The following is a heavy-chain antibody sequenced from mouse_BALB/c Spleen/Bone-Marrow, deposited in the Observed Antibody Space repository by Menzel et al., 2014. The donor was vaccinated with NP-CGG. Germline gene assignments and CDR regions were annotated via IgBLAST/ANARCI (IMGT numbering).Heavy chain of an antibody. J-gene: IGHJ2*01. CDR1: GYTFTSYD. CDR2: IYPGDGST. CDR3: ERSGHYYGPYFDY. D-gene: IGHD1-2*01. Sequence: LKESGPELVKPGALVKISCKASGYTFTSYDINWVKQRPGQGLEWIGWIYPGDGSTKYNEKFKGKATLTADKSSSTAYMQLSSLTSENSAVYFSERSGHYYGPYFDYWGQGTTLTVSS. V-gene: IGHV1S33*01.